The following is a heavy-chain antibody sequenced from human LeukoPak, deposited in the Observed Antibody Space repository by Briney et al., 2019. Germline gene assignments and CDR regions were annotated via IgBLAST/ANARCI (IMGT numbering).Heavy chain of an antibody. J-gene: IGHJ4*02. CDR1: GFTFSSSF. V-gene: IGHV3-64*01. CDR2: ISPSGDAA. CDR3: ARGLFYGSEQYYFDY. D-gene: IGHD3-10*01. Sequence: GGSLRLSCAASGFTFSSSFMHWVRQAPGKGLEYVSAISPSGDAAFYTNSFKGRFTISRDNSKNTLFLQMGSLTAEDTAVYYCARGLFYGSEQYYFDYWGQGTLVTVSS.